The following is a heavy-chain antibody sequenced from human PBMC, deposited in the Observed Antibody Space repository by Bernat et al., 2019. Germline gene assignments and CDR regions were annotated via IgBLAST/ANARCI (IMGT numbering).Heavy chain of an antibody. CDR1: GFTFSSAW. V-gene: IGHV3-15*01. D-gene: IGHD1-26*01. CDR2: IKSKADGGTT. CDR3: VAVWPGESYPFDY. J-gene: IGHJ4*02. Sequence: EVQLVESGGGLVKPGGSLRLSCAASGFTFSSAWMTWVRQAPGKGLEWAGRIKSKADGGTTDYAAPVKGRFTISRDDSENTMYLQMNSLRTEDTAVYYCVAVWPGESYPFDYWGQGTLVTVSS.